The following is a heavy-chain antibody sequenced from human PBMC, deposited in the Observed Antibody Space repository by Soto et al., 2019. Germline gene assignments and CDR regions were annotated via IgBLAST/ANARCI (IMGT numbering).Heavy chain of an antibody. V-gene: IGHV4-59*01. Sequence: QVQLQESGPGLVEASETLSLTCTVSGGSLGSYYWSWLRQPPGQGLEWMGYVFYTGRANYNASLTSRVSISLDTSNYQFSLKLSSVTAADTAVYYCARDGDGRMTTNPYYYNGMDVWGPGTTVTVSS. CDR2: VFYTGRA. CDR1: GGSLGSYY. J-gene: IGHJ6*02. D-gene: IGHD4-4*01. CDR3: ARDGDGRMTTNPYYYNGMDV.